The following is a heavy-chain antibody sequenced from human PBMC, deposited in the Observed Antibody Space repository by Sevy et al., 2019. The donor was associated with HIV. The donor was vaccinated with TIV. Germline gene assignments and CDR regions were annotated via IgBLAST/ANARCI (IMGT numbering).Heavy chain of an antibody. Sequence: GGSLRLSCAASGFIFSSYGMHWVRQAPGKGLEWVTIISYDGSSKYYADSVKGRFTISRDNSENMLYLQMNSLRTDDTAVYYCVKGGVTWELLDYWGQGTLVTVSS. J-gene: IGHJ4*02. D-gene: IGHD1-26*01. CDR3: VKGGVTWELLDY. V-gene: IGHV3-30*18. CDR1: GFIFSSYG. CDR2: ISYDGSSK.